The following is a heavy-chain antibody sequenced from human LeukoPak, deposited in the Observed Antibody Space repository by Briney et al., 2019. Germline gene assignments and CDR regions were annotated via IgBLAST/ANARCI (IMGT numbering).Heavy chain of an antibody. V-gene: IGHV3-74*01. Sequence: GGSLRLSCAASGFTFSKYWMLWVRQAPGKGLESVSRINTDGTVTTYADSVKGRFTVSRDNSKNTLYLQMNSLRAEDTAVYYCAKDPYYDSSGDDYWGQGTLVTVSS. CDR3: AKDPYYDSSGDDY. CDR1: GFTFSKYW. D-gene: IGHD3-22*01. J-gene: IGHJ4*02. CDR2: INTDGTVT.